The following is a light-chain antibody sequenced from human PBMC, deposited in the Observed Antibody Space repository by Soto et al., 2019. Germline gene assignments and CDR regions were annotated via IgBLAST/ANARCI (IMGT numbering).Light chain of an antibody. J-gene: IGLJ3*02. V-gene: IGLV1-51*01. Sequence: QSVLTQPPSVSAAPGQKVTVSCSGSRSNIGNNAVAWYQHLPGTAPQLLIYDNDKRPSGISDRFSASKSGTSATLAITGLQAGDEADYYCETWDSSLSAGVFGGGTKVTVL. CDR1: RSNIGNNA. CDR3: ETWDSSLSAGV. CDR2: DND.